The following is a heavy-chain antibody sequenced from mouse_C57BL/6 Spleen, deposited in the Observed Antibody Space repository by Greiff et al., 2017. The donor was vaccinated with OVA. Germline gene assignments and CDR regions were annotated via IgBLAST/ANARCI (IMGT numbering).Heavy chain of an antibody. CDR3: ARGGVRLRWYFGV. J-gene: IGHJ1*03. Sequence: EVKVVESGGGLVKPGGSLKLSCAASGFTFSDYGMHWVRQAPEKGLEWVAYISSGSSTISYADTVKGRFTISSYNAKHTLFLQMTSLRSEDTAMYYCARGGVRLRWYFGVWGTGTTVTVSS. CDR1: GFTFSDYG. V-gene: IGHV5-17*01. D-gene: IGHD2-1*01. CDR2: ISSGSSTI.